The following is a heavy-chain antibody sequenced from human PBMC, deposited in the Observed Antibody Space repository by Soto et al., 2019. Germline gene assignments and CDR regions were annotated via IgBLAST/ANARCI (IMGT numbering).Heavy chain of an antibody. CDR3: ARNPIWDYGDPRNAFEI. CDR1: GFSLNTNGVS. D-gene: IGHD4-17*01. CDR2: IDWDDDK. V-gene: IGHV2-70*12. J-gene: IGHJ6*02. Sequence: SGPTLVNPTQTLTLTCTLSGFSLNTNGVSVNWIRQPPGKALEWLARIDWDDDKYYNSSLKTRLTISRDSSRNQVVLTMTNMDPVDTGTYFCARNPIWDYGDPRNAFEIWGQGTSVTVSS.